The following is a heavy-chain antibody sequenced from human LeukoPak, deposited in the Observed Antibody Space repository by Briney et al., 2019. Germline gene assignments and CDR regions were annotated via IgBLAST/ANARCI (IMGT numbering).Heavy chain of an antibody. CDR1: GGTFSSYA. D-gene: IGHD3-3*01. Sequence: SVKVSCKASGGTFSSYAISWVRQAPGQGLEWMGGIIPIFGTANYAQKFQGRVTITADESTSTAYMELSSLRSEDTAVYYCARGFGVVTPDRLYYFDYWGQGTLVTVSS. J-gene: IGHJ4*02. V-gene: IGHV1-69*13. CDR3: ARGFGVVTPDRLYYFDY. CDR2: IIPIFGTA.